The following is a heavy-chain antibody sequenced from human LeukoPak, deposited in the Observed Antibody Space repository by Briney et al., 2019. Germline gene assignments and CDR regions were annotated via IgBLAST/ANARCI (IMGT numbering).Heavy chain of an antibody. V-gene: IGHV3-9*01. CDR2: ISWNSGSI. Sequence: GGSLGLSCAASGFTLSSDWMHWVRQAPGKGLEWVSGISWNSGSIGYADSVKGRFTISRDNAKNSLYLQMNSLRAEDTALYYCAKDSRGHPPNGYQDYWGQGTLVTVSS. D-gene: IGHD2-8*01. CDR1: GFTLSSDW. CDR3: AKDSRGHPPNGYQDY. J-gene: IGHJ4*02.